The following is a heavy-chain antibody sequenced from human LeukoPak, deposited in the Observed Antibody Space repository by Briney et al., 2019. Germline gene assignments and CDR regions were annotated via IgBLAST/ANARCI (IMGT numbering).Heavy chain of an antibody. CDR3: ARDTGTYYYDSSGSYFDY. D-gene: IGHD3-22*01. CDR2: IIPIFGTA. CDR1: GGTFSSYA. J-gene: IGHJ4*02. Sequence: VASVKVSCKASGGTFSSYAISWVRQAPGQGLEWMGGIIPIFGTANYAQKFQGRVTITADKSTSTAYMELSSLRSEDTAVYYCARDTGTYYYDSSGSYFDYWGQGTLVTVSS. V-gene: IGHV1-69*06.